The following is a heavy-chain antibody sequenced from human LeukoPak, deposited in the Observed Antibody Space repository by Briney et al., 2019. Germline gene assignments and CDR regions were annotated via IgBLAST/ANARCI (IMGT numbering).Heavy chain of an antibody. J-gene: IGHJ4*02. V-gene: IGHV3-30*03. CDR3: ARTREQWQVLDY. CDR2: ISHEGSNQ. D-gene: IGHD6-19*01. Sequence: PGRSLRLSCAASGLSFRSYGMHWVRQAPGKGLEWVAVISHEGSNQYYADSVKGRFTISRDNSNNMVYLQMNSLRAEDTAVYYCARTREQWQVLDYWGQGTLVTVSS. CDR1: GLSFRSYG.